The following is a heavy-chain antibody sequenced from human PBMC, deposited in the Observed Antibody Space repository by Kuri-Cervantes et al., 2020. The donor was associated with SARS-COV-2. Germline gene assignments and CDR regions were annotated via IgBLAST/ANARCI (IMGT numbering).Heavy chain of an antibody. CDR1: GDSVSSNSAA. CDR2: TYYRSKWYN. D-gene: IGHD6-13*01. CDR3: ARDVSGYSSSWYGPYYFDY. V-gene: IGHV6-1*01. Sequence: SCAISGDSVSSNSAAWNWIRQSPSRGLEWLGRTYYRSKWYNDYAVSVKSRITINPDTSKNQFSLQLNSVTPEDTAVYYCARDVSGYSSSWYGPYYFDYWGQGNLVTVSS. J-gene: IGHJ4*02.